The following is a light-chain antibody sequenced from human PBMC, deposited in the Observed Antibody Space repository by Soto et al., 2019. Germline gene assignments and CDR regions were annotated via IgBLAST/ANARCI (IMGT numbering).Light chain of an antibody. Sequence: QSALTQPASVSGSPGQSITISCTGTSSDFGTYNSVSWYQQHPGKAPKLMIYEVTHRPSGISHRFSGSKSGNTASLTISGLQAEDEAAYYCTSFATSNTYVFGTGTKLTVL. CDR2: EVT. J-gene: IGLJ1*01. CDR1: SSDFGTYNS. V-gene: IGLV2-14*01. CDR3: TSFATSNTYV.